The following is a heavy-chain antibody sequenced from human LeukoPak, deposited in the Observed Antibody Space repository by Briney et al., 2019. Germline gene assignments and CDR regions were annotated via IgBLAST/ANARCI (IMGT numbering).Heavy chain of an antibody. CDR1: GFTFSDYN. V-gene: IGHV3-11*04. CDR2: ISRSGSTK. D-gene: IGHD3-22*01. J-gene: IGHJ4*02. Sequence: GGSLRLSCAASGFTFSDYNMRWIRQAPGKGLEWVSSISRSGSTKYYADSVKGRFTISRDNAKNSLYLQMNSLRAEDTAVYYCARALYYDSSGYLGFWGQGTLVTVSS. CDR3: ARALYYDSSGYLGF.